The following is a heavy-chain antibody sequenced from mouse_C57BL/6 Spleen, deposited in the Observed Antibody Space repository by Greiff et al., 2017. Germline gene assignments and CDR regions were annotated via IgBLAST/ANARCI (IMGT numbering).Heavy chain of an antibody. CDR1: GFTFTDYY. J-gene: IGHJ3*01. Sequence: EVKLVESGGGLVQPGGSLSLSCAASGFTFTDYYMSWVRQPPGKALEWLGFIRNKANGYTTEYSASVKGRFTISRDNSQSILYLQMNALRAEDSATYDCARYKDYDGYWAWFAYWGQGTLVTVSA. CDR2: IRNKANGYTT. CDR3: ARYKDYDGYWAWFAY. D-gene: IGHD2-3*01. V-gene: IGHV7-3*01.